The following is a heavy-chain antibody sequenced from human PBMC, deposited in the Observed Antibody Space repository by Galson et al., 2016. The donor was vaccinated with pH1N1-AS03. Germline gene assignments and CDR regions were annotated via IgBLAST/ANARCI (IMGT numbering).Heavy chain of an antibody. CDR1: GYTLSDYY. D-gene: IGHD1-26*01. J-gene: IGHJ4*02. V-gene: IGHV1-2*02. Sequence: SVKVSCKASGYTLSDYYMHWVRQAPGQVLEWMGWINPSSGGTKYTQKFQGRVTMTRDTSISTAYMELSRLTSDDTAVYFCARGGGSSLDYWGQGTLVPVSS. CDR3: ARGGGSSLDY. CDR2: INPSSGGT.